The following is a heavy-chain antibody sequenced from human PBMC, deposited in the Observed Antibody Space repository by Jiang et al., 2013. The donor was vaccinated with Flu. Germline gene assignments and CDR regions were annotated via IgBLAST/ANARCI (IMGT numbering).Heavy chain of an antibody. J-gene: IGHJ4*02. D-gene: IGHD2-21*02. CDR2: INPSGGST. Sequence: SVKVSCKASGYTFTSYYMHWVRQAPGQGLEWMGIINPSGGSTSYAQKFQGRVTMTRDTSTSTVYMELSSLRSEDTAVYYCARDSPYCGGDCKSFDYWGQGTLVTVSS. CDR1: GYTFTSYY. V-gene: IGHV1-46*01. CDR3: ARDSPYCGGDCKSFDY.